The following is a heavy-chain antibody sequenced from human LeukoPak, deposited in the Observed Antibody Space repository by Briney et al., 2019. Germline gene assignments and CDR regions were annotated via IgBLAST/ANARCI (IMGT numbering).Heavy chain of an antibody. CDR2: IKQDGSEK. D-gene: IGHD3-3*01. CDR3: ARAGDFWSGSRAFDI. CDR1: GFTFSNYW. J-gene: IGHJ3*02. Sequence: GGSLRLSCAASGFTFSNYWMSWVRQAPGKGLEWVANIKQDGSEKYYVDSVKGRFTISRDNAKNSLYLQMNSLRAEDTAVYYCARAGDFWSGSRAFDIWGQGTMVTVSS. V-gene: IGHV3-7*01.